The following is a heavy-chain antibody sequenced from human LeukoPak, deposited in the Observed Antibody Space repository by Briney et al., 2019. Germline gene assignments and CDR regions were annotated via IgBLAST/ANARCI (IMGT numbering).Heavy chain of an antibody. V-gene: IGHV3-74*01. CDR3: ARRGLVPAFDI. Sequence: GGSLRLSCAASGFTFSSYWLHWVRQAPGKGLVWVSRINGDGSSTTYADAVKGRFTISRDNAKNTLYLQMSSLRAEDTAVYYCARRGLVPAFDIWGQGTMVTVAS. D-gene: IGHD2-2*01. J-gene: IGHJ3*02. CDR2: INGDGSST. CDR1: GFTFSSYW.